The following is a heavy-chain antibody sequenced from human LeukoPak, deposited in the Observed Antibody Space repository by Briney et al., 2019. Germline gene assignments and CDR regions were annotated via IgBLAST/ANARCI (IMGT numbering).Heavy chain of an antibody. V-gene: IGHV4-59*01. Sequence: PSETLSLTCTVSGGSISSYYWSWIRQPPGKGLEWIGYIYYSGSTNYNPSLKSRVTISVDTSKNQFSLKLSSVTAADTAVYYCARVVPVPAPLRYFDWLFDYWGQGTLVTASS. CDR2: IYYSGST. CDR3: ARVVPVPAPLRYFDWLFDY. CDR1: GGSISSYY. J-gene: IGHJ4*02. D-gene: IGHD3-9*01.